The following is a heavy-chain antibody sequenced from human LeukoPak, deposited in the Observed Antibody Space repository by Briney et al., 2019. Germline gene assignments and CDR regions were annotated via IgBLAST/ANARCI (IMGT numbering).Heavy chain of an antibody. J-gene: IGHJ4*02. CDR3: ARSTIFGVVKNDY. CDR1: GGTFSSYA. Sequence: ASVKVSCKASGGTFSSYAISWVRQAPGQGLEWMGWINPNSGGTNYAQKFQGRVTMTRDTSISTAYMELSRLRSDDTAVYYCARSTIFGVVKNDYWGQGTLVTVSS. D-gene: IGHD3-3*01. V-gene: IGHV1-2*02. CDR2: INPNSGGT.